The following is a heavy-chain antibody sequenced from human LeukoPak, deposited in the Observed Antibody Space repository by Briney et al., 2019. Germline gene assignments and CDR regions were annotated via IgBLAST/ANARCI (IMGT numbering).Heavy chain of an antibody. V-gene: IGHV3-7*01. CDR3: ARDSNYDFWSGYYDPDNWFDP. J-gene: IGHJ5*02. CDR1: GFTFSSYW. D-gene: IGHD3-3*01. CDR2: IKQDGSEK. Sequence: GGSLRLSCAASGFTFSSYWMSWVRQAPGKGLEWVANIKQDGSEKYYVDSVKGRFTISRDNAKNSLYLQMNSLRAEDTAVYYCARDSNYDFWSGYYDPDNWFDPWGQGTLVTVSS.